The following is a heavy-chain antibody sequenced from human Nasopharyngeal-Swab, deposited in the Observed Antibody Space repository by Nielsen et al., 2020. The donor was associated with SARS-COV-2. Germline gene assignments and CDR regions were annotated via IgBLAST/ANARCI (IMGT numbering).Heavy chain of an antibody. CDR3: ATTRGLGPGGWFES. V-gene: IGHV3-11*03. D-gene: IGHD1-1*01. CDR2: ISNSGSST. CDR1: GFSTTTYG. J-gene: IGHJ5*01. Sequence: GESLKISCAASGFSTTTYGVSWIRQAPGKGLEWVSYISNSGSSTNYADSVRGRFTISRDNAKNSLYLQMSSLRAEDTAVYYCATTRGLGPGGWFESWGQGTLVTVSS.